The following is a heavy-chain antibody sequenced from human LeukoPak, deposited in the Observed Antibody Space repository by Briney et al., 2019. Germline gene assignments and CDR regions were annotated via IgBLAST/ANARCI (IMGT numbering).Heavy chain of an antibody. D-gene: IGHD3-22*01. CDR2: IYRGGNT. CDR1: GFTVSSNY. Sequence: HPGGSLRLSCAASGFTVSSNYMSWVRQAPGKGLEWVSVIYRGGNTDYADSVKGRFTISRDNSTNTVYLQMNSLRVDGTAVYYCARVGYFDNTGLDYWGQGTLVTVSS. V-gene: IGHV3-66*01. CDR3: ARVGYFDNTGLDY. J-gene: IGHJ4*02.